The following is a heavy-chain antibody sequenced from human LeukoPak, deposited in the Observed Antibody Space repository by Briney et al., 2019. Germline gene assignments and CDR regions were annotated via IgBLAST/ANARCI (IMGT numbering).Heavy chain of an antibody. CDR2: ISGGGGNT. CDR3: AKTYYYDSSNYPPMDY. V-gene: IGHV3-23*01. CDR1: GFTLSSYA. Sequence: GGSLRLSCAASGFTLSSYAMSWVRQAPGEGLEWVSAISGGGGNTYYADSVKGRFTISRDNSKNTLYLQMNSLRAEDTAVYYCAKTYYYDSSNYPPMDYWGQGTLVTVSS. J-gene: IGHJ4*02. D-gene: IGHD3-22*01.